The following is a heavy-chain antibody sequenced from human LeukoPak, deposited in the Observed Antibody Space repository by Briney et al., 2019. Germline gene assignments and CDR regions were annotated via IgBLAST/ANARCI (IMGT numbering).Heavy chain of an antibody. CDR3: ARGSQYYYDSSGYYSHDY. CDR2: INHSRST. J-gene: IGHJ4*02. CDR1: GGSFSGYY. Sequence: SETLSLTCAVYGGSFSGYYWSWIRQPPGKGLEWIGEINHSRSTNYNPSLKSRVTISVDTSKNQLSLKLSSVTAADTAVYYCARGSQYYYDSSGYYSHDYWGQGTLVTVSS. D-gene: IGHD3-22*01. V-gene: IGHV4-34*01.